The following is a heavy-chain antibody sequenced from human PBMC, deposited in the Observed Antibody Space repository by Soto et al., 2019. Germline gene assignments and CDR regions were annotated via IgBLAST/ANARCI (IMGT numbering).Heavy chain of an antibody. D-gene: IGHD3-10*01. J-gene: IGHJ4*02. Sequence: QVQLVQSGAEVKKPGASVKVSCKASGYTFTSYAMHWVRQAPGHRLAWMAWINAGNGNTKYSQKFQGRVTITRDTSASTAYMGLSSLSSDDTAVYYCARALGFGLSDYWGQGTLVTVSS. V-gene: IGHV1-3*01. CDR3: ARALGFGLSDY. CDR1: GYTFTSYA. CDR2: INAGNGNT.